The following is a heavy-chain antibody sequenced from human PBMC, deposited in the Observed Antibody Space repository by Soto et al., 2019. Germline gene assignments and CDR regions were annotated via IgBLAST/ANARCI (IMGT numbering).Heavy chain of an antibody. CDR1: GYTFTSYD. CDR2: MNPNSGNT. D-gene: IGHD5-12*01. V-gene: IGHV1-8*01. J-gene: IGHJ4*02. CDR3: ARVSRWLHSYNFDY. Sequence: QVQLVQSGAEVKKPGASVKVSCKASGYTFTSYDINWVRQATGQGLEWMGWMNPNSGNTGYAQKCQGRVTXXRXTXXSTAYMELSSLRSEDTAVYYCARVSRWLHSYNFDYWGQGTLVTVSS.